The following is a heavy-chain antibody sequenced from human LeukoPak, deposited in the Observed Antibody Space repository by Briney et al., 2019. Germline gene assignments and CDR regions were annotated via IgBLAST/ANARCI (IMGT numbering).Heavy chain of an antibody. J-gene: IGHJ5*02. D-gene: IGHD6-13*01. V-gene: IGHV1-69*05. CDR2: IIPIFGTA. CDR1: GGTFSSYA. Sequence: GASVKVSCKASGGTFSSYAISWVRQAPGQGLEWMGGIIPIFGTANYAQKFQGRVTMTTDTSTSTAYMELRSLRSDDTAVYYCAREGGSWYGVNNWFDPWGQGTLVTVSS. CDR3: AREGGSWYGVNNWFDP.